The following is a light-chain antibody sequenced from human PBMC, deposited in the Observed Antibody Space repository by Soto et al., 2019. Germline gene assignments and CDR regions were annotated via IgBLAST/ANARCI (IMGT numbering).Light chain of an antibody. CDR1: QSVSSN. V-gene: IGKV3-15*01. J-gene: IGKJ1*01. CDR2: GAS. Sequence: EIVMPQSPATLSVSPGERAPLSCRASQSVSSNLAWYKQKPGQAPSLLIYGASTRATGIPARFSGSGSGTEFTLTIRSLQSEDFAVYYCPQYNNRPTFGQGTKVDIK. CDR3: PQYNNRPT.